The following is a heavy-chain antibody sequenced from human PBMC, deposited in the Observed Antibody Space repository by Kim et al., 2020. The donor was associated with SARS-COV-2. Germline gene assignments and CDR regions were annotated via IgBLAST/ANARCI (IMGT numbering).Heavy chain of an antibody. CDR3: ARRHYYGSGSYYKGAFDI. V-gene: IGHV5-51*01. J-gene: IGHJ3*02. D-gene: IGHD3-10*01. Sequence: GESLKISCKGSGYSFTSYWIGWVRQMPGKGLEWMGIIYPGDSDTRYSPSFQGQVTISADKSISTAYLQWSSLKASDTAMYYCARRHYYGSGSYYKGAFDIWGQGTMVTVSS. CDR2: IYPGDSDT. CDR1: GYSFTSYW.